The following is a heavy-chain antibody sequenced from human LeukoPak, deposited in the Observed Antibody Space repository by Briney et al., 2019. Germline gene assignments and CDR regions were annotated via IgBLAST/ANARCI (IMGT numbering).Heavy chain of an antibody. CDR3: ARVVGYGYSDY. V-gene: IGHV4-59*01. Sequence: PSETLSLTCTVSGGSISNYYWSWLRQPPGKALEWIGYIYYTGTTNYNPSLRSRVTISVDTSKNQFSLKLSSVTAADTAVYYCARVVGYGYSDYWGQGALVTVSS. CDR2: IYYTGTT. J-gene: IGHJ4*02. D-gene: IGHD5-18*01. CDR1: GGSISNYY.